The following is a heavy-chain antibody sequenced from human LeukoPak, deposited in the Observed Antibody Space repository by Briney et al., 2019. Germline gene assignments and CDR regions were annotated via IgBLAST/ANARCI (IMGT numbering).Heavy chain of an antibody. CDR3: ARHLSGGATLSNFDY. CDR2: THPGDSDT. Sequence: GESLKISCKGSGYSLTTYWIGWVRQMPGKGLEWMGITHPGDSDTRYSPSFQGQVTISADKSISTAYLQWSSLQASDTAIYYCARHLSGGATLSNFDYWGQGTLVTVSS. D-gene: IGHD1-26*01. CDR1: GYSLTTYW. V-gene: IGHV5-51*01. J-gene: IGHJ4*02.